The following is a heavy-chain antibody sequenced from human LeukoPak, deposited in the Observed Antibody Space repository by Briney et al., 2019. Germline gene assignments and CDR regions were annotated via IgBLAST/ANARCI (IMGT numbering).Heavy chain of an antibody. CDR2: IYYSGST. CDR3: ARSSWFGESIFDY. Sequence: RASETLSLTCTVPGGSISSSSYYWGWIRQPPGKGLEWIGSIYYSGSTYYNPSLKSRVTISVDTSKNQFSLKLSSVTAADTAVYYCARSSWFGESIFDYWGQGTLVTVSS. D-gene: IGHD3-10*01. V-gene: IGHV4-39*01. CDR1: GGSISSSSYY. J-gene: IGHJ4*02.